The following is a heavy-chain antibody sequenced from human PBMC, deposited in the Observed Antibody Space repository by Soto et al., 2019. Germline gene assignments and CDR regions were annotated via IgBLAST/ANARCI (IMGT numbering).Heavy chain of an antibody. CDR3: ARAGGLGAVAVDY. D-gene: IGHD6-19*01. Sequence: QLQLQESGSGLVKPSQTLSLTCAVSGGSISSGGYSWSWIRQPPGKGLVWIGYIYHSGSTYYNPSLQSRVTISVDRSKNQFSLKLSSVTAADTAVYYCARAGGLGAVAVDYLGQGTLVTVSS. V-gene: IGHV4-30-2*01. J-gene: IGHJ4*02. CDR1: GGSISSGGYS. CDR2: IYHSGST.